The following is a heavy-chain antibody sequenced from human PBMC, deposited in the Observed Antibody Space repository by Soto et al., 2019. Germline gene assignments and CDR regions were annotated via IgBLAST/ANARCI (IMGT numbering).Heavy chain of an antibody. J-gene: IGHJ5*02. V-gene: IGHV1-3*01. CDR3: TREAIVAENWFDP. D-gene: IGHD2-21*01. Sequence: QVQLVQSGAEVKRPGASVKISCRASGYTFVDYALHWVRQAPGQGLEWVGWMNPNTGNIKYSHNFEDRVSITRDRAMSTAYMELRGLRSEDTAVYFCTREAIVAENWFDPWGQGTLVTVSS. CDR2: MNPNTGNI. CDR1: GYTFVDYA.